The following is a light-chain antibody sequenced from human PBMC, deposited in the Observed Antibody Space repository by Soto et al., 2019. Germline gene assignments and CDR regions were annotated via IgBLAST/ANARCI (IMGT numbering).Light chain of an antibody. J-gene: IGKJ1*01. Sequence: DIQMTPSPSTLSASVGDRGTITCRASQSISSWLAWYQQKPGKAPKLLIYDASSLESGVPSRFSGSGSGTEFTLTISSLQPDDFATYYCQQYNSYSWTFGQGTNVDI. CDR3: QQYNSYSWT. V-gene: IGKV1-5*01. CDR1: QSISSW. CDR2: DAS.